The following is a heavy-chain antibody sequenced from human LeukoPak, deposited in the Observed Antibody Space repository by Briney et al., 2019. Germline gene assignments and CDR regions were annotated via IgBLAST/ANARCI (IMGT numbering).Heavy chain of an antibody. CDR3: ARGGAVYYDILTGPEGCYFDS. D-gene: IGHD3-9*01. CDR1: GGSISSYY. J-gene: IGHJ4*02. Sequence: SETLSLTCTVSGGSISSYYWSWIRHPPGKGLEWIGYIYYSGSTNYNPSLKSRVTISVDTSKNQFSLKLSSATAADTAVYYCARGGAVYYDILTGPEGCYFDSWGQGTLVTVSS. CDR2: IYYSGST. V-gene: IGHV4-59*01.